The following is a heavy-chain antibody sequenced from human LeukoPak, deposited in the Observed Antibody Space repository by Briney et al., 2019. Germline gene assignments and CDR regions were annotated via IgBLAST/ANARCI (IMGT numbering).Heavy chain of an antibody. Sequence: PGGSLRLSCAASGFTFSSYWMSWGRQAPGKGLEWVANIKQDGREKYYVDSVKGRFTISRDNAKNSLYLQMNSLRAEDTAVYYCAREPPRSIYDYVWGSYRSLYYFDYWGQGTLVTVSS. D-gene: IGHD3-16*02. CDR2: IKQDGREK. V-gene: IGHV3-7*01. CDR1: GFTFSSYW. CDR3: AREPPRSIYDYVWGSYRSLYYFDY. J-gene: IGHJ4*02.